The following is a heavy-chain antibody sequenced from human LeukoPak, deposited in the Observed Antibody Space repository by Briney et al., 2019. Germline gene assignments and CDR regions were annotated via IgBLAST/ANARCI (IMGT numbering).Heavy chain of an antibody. CDR1: GFTFSGYS. D-gene: IGHD3-10*01. CDR3: ARELAGHYYGSGSSFDY. Sequence: PGGSLRLSCAASGFTFSGYSMNWVRQAPGKGLEWVANTRQDGSEKYYVDSVKGRFTISRDNAKNSLYLQMNSLRAEDTAVYYCARELAGHYYGSGSSFDYWGQGTLVTVSS. J-gene: IGHJ4*02. CDR2: TRQDGSEK. V-gene: IGHV3-7*01.